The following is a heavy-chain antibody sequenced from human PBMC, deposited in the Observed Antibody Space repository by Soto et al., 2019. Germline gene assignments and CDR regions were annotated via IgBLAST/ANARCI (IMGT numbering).Heavy chain of an antibody. CDR3: ANPARYQPFDY. J-gene: IGHJ4*02. V-gene: IGHV3-23*01. CDR2: IRTTYDT. CDR1: GFALSTYT. D-gene: IGHD2-2*01. Sequence: EVQLLESGGGLVQPGGSLRLSCAASGFALSTYTMIWVRQAPGKGLEWVSGIRTTYDTYYAESVKGRFTISRDDSTHTLFLQMTSLRAEDTAVYYCANPARYQPFDYWGQGTVVTVSS.